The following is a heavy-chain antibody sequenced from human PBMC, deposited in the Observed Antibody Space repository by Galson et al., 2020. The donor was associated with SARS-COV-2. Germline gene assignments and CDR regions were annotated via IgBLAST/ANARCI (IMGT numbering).Heavy chain of an antibody. CDR1: GGSISSGGYS. Sequence: ASETLSLTCAVPGGSISSGGYSWSWIRQPPGKGLEWLGYIYHSGSTYYNPSLRGRVTISIDRSKNLFSLKLSSVTAADTALYYCARGGDAPRWFDPWGQGTLVTVSS. V-gene: IGHV4-30-2*01. D-gene: IGHD3-16*01. CDR3: ARGGDAPRWFDP. J-gene: IGHJ5*02. CDR2: IYHSGST.